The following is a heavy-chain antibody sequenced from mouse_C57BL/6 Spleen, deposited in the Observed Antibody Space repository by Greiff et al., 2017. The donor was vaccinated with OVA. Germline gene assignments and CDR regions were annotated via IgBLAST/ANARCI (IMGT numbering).Heavy chain of an antibody. V-gene: IGHV1-7*01. J-gene: IGHJ4*01. CDR3: ARRGLRQGYAMDY. Sequence: VQLQESGAELAKPGASVTLSCKASGYTFTSSWMHWVKQRPGQGLEWIGYINPSSGYTKYNQKFKDKATLTADKSSSTAYMQLSSLTYEDSAVYYCARRGLRQGYAMDYWGQGTSVTVSS. CDR1: GYTFTSSW. CDR2: INPSSGYT. D-gene: IGHD2-4*01.